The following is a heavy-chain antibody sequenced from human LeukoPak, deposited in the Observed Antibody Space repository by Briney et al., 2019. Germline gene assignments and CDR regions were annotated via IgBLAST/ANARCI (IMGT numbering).Heavy chain of an antibody. CDR2: ISAYNGNT. CDR3: ARSGIAAAGNWFDP. Sequence: GSSVKVSCKASGGTFSSYAISWVRQAPGQGLEWMGWISAYNGNTNYAQKLQGRVTMTTDTSTSTAYMELRSLRSDDTAVYYCARSGIAAAGNWFDPWGQGTLVTVSS. V-gene: IGHV1-18*01. J-gene: IGHJ5*02. D-gene: IGHD6-13*01. CDR1: GGTFSSYA.